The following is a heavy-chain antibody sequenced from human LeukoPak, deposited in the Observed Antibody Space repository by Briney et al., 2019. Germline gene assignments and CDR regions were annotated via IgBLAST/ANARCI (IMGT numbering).Heavy chain of an antibody. V-gene: IGHV6-1*01. D-gene: IGHD3-10*01. Sequence: SQTLSLTCAISGDSVSSNSAAWNWIRQSPSRGLEWLGRTYYRSKWYNDYAVSVKSRITINPDTSKNQFSLQLNSVTPEDTAVHYCARSLHYGSGSYSPPFYYYYYGMDVWGQGTTVTVSS. J-gene: IGHJ6*02. CDR2: TYYRSKWYN. CDR1: GDSVSSNSAA. CDR3: ARSLHYGSGSYSPPFYYYYYGMDV.